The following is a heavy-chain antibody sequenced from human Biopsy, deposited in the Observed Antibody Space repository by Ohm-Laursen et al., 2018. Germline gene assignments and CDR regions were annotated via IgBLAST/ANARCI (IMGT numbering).Heavy chain of an antibody. CDR3: ARDYDTSGYYYVS. Sequence: SQTLSLTCVVSGDSVTKYYWSWIRQPPGKGLEWIGSIFYRGSTHYKPSLKSRVNISVDTSKNQFSLKLNSVTAADTAVYYCARDYDTSGYYYVSWGQGTLSPSP. CDR2: IFYRGST. D-gene: IGHD3-22*01. V-gene: IGHV4-39*01. CDR1: GDSVTKYY. J-gene: IGHJ5*02.